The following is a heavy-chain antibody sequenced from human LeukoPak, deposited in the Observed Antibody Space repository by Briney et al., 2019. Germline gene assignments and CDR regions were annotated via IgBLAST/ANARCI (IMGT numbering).Heavy chain of an antibody. D-gene: IGHD2-15*01. CDR3: ARIHRYCSGGACYVLDN. CDR1: GGSISSYY. V-gene: IGHV4-59*01. J-gene: IGHJ4*02. CDR2: IYYSGST. Sequence: PSETLSLTCTVSGGSISSYYWSWIRQPPGKGLEWIGYIYYSGSTNYNPSLKSRVTISVDTSKNQFSLQLSSVTAADTAVYYCARIHRYCSGGACYVLDNWGQGTLVAVSS.